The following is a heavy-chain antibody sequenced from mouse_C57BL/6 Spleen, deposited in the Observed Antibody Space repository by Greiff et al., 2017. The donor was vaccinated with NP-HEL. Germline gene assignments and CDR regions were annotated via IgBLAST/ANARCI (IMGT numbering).Heavy chain of an antibody. CDR1: GYTFTDYE. D-gene: IGHD1-1*01. V-gene: IGHV1-15*01. CDR2: IDPETGGT. Sequence: VQLQESGAELVRPGASVTLSCKASGYTFTDYEMHWVKQTPVHGLEWIGAIDPETGGTAYNQKFKGKAILTADKSSSTAYMERRSLTSVDSAVYYCTRIRYFDYWGQGTTLTVSS. J-gene: IGHJ2*01. CDR3: TRIRYFDY.